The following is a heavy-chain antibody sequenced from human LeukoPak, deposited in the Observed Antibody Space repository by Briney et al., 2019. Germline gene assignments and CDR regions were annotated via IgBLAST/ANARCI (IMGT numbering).Heavy chain of an antibody. CDR2: IIPDGSST. Sequence: PGGSLRLSCAASGLHLSSYWMHWVRQAPGEGLVWVSVIIPDGSSTTYADSVKGRFTISRDNAKNTLYLQMNSLRAEDTAIYYCVRLGGNYEYWGEGTLVTVSS. CDR3: VRLGGNYEY. D-gene: IGHD1-26*01. CDR1: GLHLSSYW. V-gene: IGHV3-74*01. J-gene: IGHJ4*02.